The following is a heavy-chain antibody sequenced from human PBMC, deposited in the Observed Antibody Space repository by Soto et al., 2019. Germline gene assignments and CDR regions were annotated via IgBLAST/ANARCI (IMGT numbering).Heavy chain of an antibody. J-gene: IGHJ4*02. Sequence: ASVQVSCKASGCTFTRHYMHWVRQAPGQGLEWMGIINPSGGSTNYAQKLQGRVTMTTDTSTSTAYMELRSLRSDDTAVYYCARDRDYGDYVLGYWGQGTLVTVSS. CDR1: GCTFTRHY. CDR3: ARDRDYGDYVLGY. V-gene: IGHV1-46*01. D-gene: IGHD4-17*01. CDR2: INPSGGST.